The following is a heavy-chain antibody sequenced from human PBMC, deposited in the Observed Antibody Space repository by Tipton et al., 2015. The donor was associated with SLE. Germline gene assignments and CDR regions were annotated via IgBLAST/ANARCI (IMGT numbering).Heavy chain of an antibody. CDR3: ASVRTGDEAFDI. J-gene: IGHJ3*02. CDR2: INHSGST. D-gene: IGHD7-27*01. V-gene: IGHV4-34*01. CDR1: GGSFSGYY. Sequence: TLSLTCAVYGGSFSGYYWSWIRQPPGKGLEWIGEINHSGSTNHNPSLKSRVTISVDTSKNQFSLKLSSVTAADTAVYYCASVRTGDEAFDIWGQGTMVTVSS.